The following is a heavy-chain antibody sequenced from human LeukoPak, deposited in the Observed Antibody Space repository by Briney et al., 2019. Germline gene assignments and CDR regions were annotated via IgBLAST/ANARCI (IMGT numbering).Heavy chain of an antibody. J-gene: IGHJ4*02. Sequence: PGGSLRLSCAASGFSFSKYGMHWIRQAPGKGLEWVAGISYDGSNQDHVDSVKGRFTISRDNSKNTLYLQMNSLRAEDTAVYYCALLTYYDSSGYYFDYWGQGTLVTVSS. CDR3: ALLTYYDSSGYYFDY. V-gene: IGHV3-30*03. D-gene: IGHD3-22*01. CDR2: ISYDGSNQ. CDR1: GFSFSKYG.